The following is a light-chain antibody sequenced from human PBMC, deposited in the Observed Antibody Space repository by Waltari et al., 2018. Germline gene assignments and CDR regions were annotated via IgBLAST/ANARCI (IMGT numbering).Light chain of an antibody. CDR3: QQYYYTPFT. CDR2: WAA. Sequence: DFVMTQSPGSLALSLGERATINCKSSQSLLYRSNNKNYLAWYQQTSGQPPKLLIYWAATRESGVPDLFSGSGSGTDFSLTINGLQAEDVAIYYCQQYYYTPFTFGPGTKVEI. J-gene: IGKJ3*01. CDR1: QSLLYRSNNKNY. V-gene: IGKV4-1*01.